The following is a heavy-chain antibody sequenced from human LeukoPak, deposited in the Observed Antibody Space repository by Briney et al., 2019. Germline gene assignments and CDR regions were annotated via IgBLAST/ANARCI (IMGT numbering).Heavy chain of an antibody. Sequence: GGSLRLSCEGSAFIFSGHWMNWVRQTPGKGLEWVASIKEDGSERQYVDSVKGRFSISRDNTKGSLFLQLNSLRAEDTAVYYCARERRLSSSPPDYYYYYGMDVWGQGTTVTVSS. CDR2: IKEDGSER. CDR1: AFIFSGHW. CDR3: ARERRLSSSPPDYYYYYGMDV. D-gene: IGHD6-13*01. J-gene: IGHJ6*02. V-gene: IGHV3-7*01.